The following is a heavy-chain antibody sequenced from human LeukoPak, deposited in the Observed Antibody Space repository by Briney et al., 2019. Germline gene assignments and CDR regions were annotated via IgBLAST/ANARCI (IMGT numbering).Heavy chain of an antibody. Sequence: GGSLRLSCAASGFTFSSYATSWVRQAPGKGLEWVSAISGSGGSTYYADSVKGRFTISRDNSKNTLYLQMNSLRAEDTAVYYCAKDFAVTGYDILTGYYEGEGYFDYWGQGTLVTVSS. J-gene: IGHJ4*02. CDR2: ISGSGGST. CDR1: GFTFSSYA. CDR3: AKDFAVTGYDILTGYYEGEGYFDY. V-gene: IGHV3-23*01. D-gene: IGHD3-9*01.